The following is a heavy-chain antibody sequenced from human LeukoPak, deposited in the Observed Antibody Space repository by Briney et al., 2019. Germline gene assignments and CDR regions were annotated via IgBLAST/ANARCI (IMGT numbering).Heavy chain of an antibody. J-gene: IGHJ5*02. CDR2: INPNSGGT. Sequence: GASVKVSCKASGYTFTSYDINWVRQATGQGLEWMGWINPNSGGTNYAQKFQGRVTMTRDTSISTAYMELSRLRSDDTAVYYCARDGGYDFWSGYSWFDPWGQGTLVTVSS. CDR1: GYTFTSYD. D-gene: IGHD3-3*01. V-gene: IGHV1-2*02. CDR3: ARDGGYDFWSGYSWFDP.